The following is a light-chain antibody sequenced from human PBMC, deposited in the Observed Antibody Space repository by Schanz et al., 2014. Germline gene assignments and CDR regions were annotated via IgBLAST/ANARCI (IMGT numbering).Light chain of an antibody. Sequence: EVVMTQSPATLSVSPGERVTLSCRASQSVSGNLAWYQQKPGQAPRLLIYGASRRATGIPDRFSGSGSGTGFTLTISRLEPEDFAVYYCQYYGTSFWTFGQGTKVEIK. CDR3: QYYGTSFWT. V-gene: IGKV3-20*01. CDR2: GAS. CDR1: QSVSGN. J-gene: IGKJ1*01.